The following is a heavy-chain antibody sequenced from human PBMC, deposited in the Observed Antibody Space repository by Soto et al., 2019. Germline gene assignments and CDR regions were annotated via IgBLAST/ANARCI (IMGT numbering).Heavy chain of an antibody. CDR1: GYSISSGYY. D-gene: IGHD6-13*01. CDR2: IYHSGST. CDR3: AREHSSSWPWFDP. V-gene: IGHV4-38-2*02. J-gene: IGHJ5*02. Sequence: SETLALTCAFSGYSISSGYYWGWLRQPPGKGLEWIGSIYHSGSTYYNPSLKSRVTISVDTSKSQFSLKLSSVTAADTAVYYCAREHSSSWPWFDPWGQGTLVTVS.